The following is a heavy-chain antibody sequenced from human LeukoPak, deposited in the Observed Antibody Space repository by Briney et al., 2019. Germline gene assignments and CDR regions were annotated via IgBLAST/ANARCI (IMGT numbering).Heavy chain of an antibody. J-gene: IGHJ3*02. CDR1: GGSISSYY. V-gene: IGHV4-59*01. CDR2: IYYSGST. CDR3: ARERIDAFDI. Sequence: PSETLSLTCTVSGGSISSYYWSWIRQPPGKGLEWIGYIYYSGSTNYNPSLKSRVTISVDTSENQFSLKLSSVTAADTAVYYCARERIDAFDIWGQGTMVTVSS. D-gene: IGHD2/OR15-2a*01.